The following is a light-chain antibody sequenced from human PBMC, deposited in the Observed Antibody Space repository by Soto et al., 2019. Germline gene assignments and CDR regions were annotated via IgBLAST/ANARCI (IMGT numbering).Light chain of an antibody. CDR3: QHYNSYSEA. J-gene: IGKJ1*01. CDR1: QTISSW. Sequence: DIQMTPSPSTLSGSVGDRVTITCRASQTISSWLAWYQQKPGKAPKLLIYEASTLKSGVPSRFSGSGSGTEFTLTISSLQPDDFATYYCQHYNSYSEAFGQGTKVDIK. V-gene: IGKV1-5*03. CDR2: EAS.